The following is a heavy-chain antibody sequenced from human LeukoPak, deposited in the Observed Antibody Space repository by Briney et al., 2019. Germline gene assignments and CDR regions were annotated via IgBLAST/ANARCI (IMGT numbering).Heavy chain of an antibody. Sequence: GGSLRLSCAASGFTFSDYYMSWIRQAPGKGLEWVSYISSSGSTIYYADSVKGRFTISRDNAKNSLYLQMNSLRAEDTAVYYCAKELATVTKVRGQAFDIWGQGTMVTVSS. CDR1: GFTFSDYY. CDR2: ISSSGSTI. J-gene: IGHJ3*02. D-gene: IGHD4-17*01. V-gene: IGHV3-11*01. CDR3: AKELATVTKVRGQAFDI.